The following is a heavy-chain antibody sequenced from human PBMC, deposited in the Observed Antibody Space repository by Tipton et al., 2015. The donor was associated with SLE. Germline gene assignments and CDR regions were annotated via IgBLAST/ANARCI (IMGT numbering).Heavy chain of an antibody. D-gene: IGHD7-27*01. CDR2: IYYSGST. V-gene: IGHV4-31*02. Sequence: LRLSCTVSGGSISSGGYYWSWIRQHPGKGLEWIGYIYYSGSTYYNPSLKSRVTISVDTSKNQFSLKLSSVTAADTAVYYCAVGVWGRGAFDIWGQGTMVTVSS. J-gene: IGHJ3*02. CDR1: GGSISSGGYY. CDR3: AVGVWGRGAFDI.